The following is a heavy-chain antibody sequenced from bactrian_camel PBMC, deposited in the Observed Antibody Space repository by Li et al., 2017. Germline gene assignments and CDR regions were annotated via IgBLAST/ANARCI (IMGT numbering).Heavy chain of an antibody. CDR3: AAGYVCTHAAGVRD. D-gene: IGHD5*01. J-gene: IGHJ4*01. CDR2: IDTEGST. V-gene: IGHV3S55*01. CDR1: PRAYGTWC. Sequence: HVQLVESGGGSAQAGGSLRLSCVWSPRAYGTWCMYWFRQVLGKKREGVAGIDTEGSTNYADSVKGRFIISKDNAKSTLYLQMNRLQPEDSAMYYCAAGYVCTHAAGVRDWGQGTQVTVS.